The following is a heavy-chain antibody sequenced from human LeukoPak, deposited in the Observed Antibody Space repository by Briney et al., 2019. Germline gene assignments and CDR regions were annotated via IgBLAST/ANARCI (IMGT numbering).Heavy chain of an antibody. J-gene: IGHJ3*02. CDR1: GFTFDDYA. V-gene: IGHV3-9*01. Sequence: SLRLSCASSGFTFDDYAMHWVRQAPGKGLEWVSGISWNSGSIGYADSVKGRFTISRDNAKKSLYLQMNSLRAEDTALYYCAKDIIPIAVAFSAFDIWGQGTMVTVSS. CDR3: AKDIIPIAVAFSAFDI. CDR2: ISWNSGSI. D-gene: IGHD6-19*01.